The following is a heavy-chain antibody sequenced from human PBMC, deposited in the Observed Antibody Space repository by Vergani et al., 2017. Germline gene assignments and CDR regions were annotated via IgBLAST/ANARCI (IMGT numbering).Heavy chain of an antibody. J-gene: IGHJ6*02. Sequence: QVQLVQSGAEVKKPGASVKVSCKASGYTFTSYGISWVRQAPGQGLEWMGGIIPIFGTANYAQKFQGRVTITADESTRTAYMELSSLRSEDTAVYYCATPLGGPQGYYYYGMDVWGQGTTVTVSS. CDR3: ATPLGGPQGYYYYGMDV. V-gene: IGHV1-69*13. CDR1: GYTFTSYG. D-gene: IGHD3-16*01. CDR2: IIPIFGTA.